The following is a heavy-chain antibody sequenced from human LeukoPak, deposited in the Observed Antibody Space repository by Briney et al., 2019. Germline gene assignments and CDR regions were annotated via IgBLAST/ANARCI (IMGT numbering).Heavy chain of an antibody. Sequence: PGGSLRLSCAASGFTFSSYEMNWVRQAPGKGLEWVSYISRSGSTIFSADSVKGRFTTSRDNAKNSLFVQMNSLRAEDTAVYYCARVSTGSEYFDYWGQGTLVTVSS. J-gene: IGHJ4*02. CDR2: ISRSGSTI. CDR3: ARVSTGSEYFDY. CDR1: GFTFSSYE. V-gene: IGHV3-48*03.